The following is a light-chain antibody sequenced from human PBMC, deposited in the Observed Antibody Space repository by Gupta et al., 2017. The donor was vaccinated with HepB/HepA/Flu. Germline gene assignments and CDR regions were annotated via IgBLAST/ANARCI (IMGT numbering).Light chain of an antibody. V-gene: IGKV4-1*01. CDR1: QSVLYSRDNYNY. Sequence: DIVMTQSPDSLAVSLGARAPINCKSSQSVLYSRDNYNYLAWYQQKPGQPPRLLIYWASTRQSGVPDRFSGSGSGTDFTLTISSLQAEDVAVYYCQQYYSTPYTFGQGTKLEIK. CDR2: WAS. CDR3: QQYYSTPYT. J-gene: IGKJ2*01.